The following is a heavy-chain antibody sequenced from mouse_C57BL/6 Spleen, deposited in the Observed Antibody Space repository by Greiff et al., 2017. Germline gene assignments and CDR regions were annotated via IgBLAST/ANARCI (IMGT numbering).Heavy chain of an antibody. D-gene: IGHD2-1*01. V-gene: IGHV5-4*01. CDR2: ISDGGSYT. CDR1: GFTFSSYA. Sequence: EVKLVESGGGLVKPGGSLKLSCAASGFTFSSYAMSWVRQTPEKRLEWVATISDGGSYTYYPDNVKGRFTISRDNAKNNLYLQMSHLKSEDTAMYYCARDYGNYGPDYWGQGTTLTVSS. J-gene: IGHJ2*01. CDR3: ARDYGNYGPDY.